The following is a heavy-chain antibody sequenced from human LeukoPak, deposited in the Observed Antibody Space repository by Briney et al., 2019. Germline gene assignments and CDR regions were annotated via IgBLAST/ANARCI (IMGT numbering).Heavy chain of an antibody. V-gene: IGHV3-11*01. CDR3: ARDRRLYYYDSSGYYYDY. Sequence: GGSLRLSCAASGFTFSDYYMSWIRQAPGKGLEWVSYISSSGSTIYYADSVKGRFTISRDNAKNSLYLQMNSLRAEDTAVYYCARDRRLYYYDSSGYYYDYWGQGTLVTVSS. J-gene: IGHJ4*02. CDR1: GFTFSDYY. CDR2: ISSSGSTI. D-gene: IGHD3-22*01.